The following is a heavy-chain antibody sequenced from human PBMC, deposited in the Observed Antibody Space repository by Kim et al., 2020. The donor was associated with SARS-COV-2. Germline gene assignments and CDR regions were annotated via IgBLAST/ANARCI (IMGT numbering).Heavy chain of an antibody. CDR2: IYYSGST. V-gene: IGHV4-31*03. CDR3: ARGGIMITFGGVIVPYGMDV. D-gene: IGHD3-16*02. CDR1: GGSISSGGYY. J-gene: IGHJ6*02. Sequence: SETLSLTCTVSGGSISSGGYYWSWIRQHPGKGLEWIGYIYYSGSTYYNPSLKSRVTISVDTSKNQFSLKLSSVTAADTAVYYCARGGIMITFGGVIVPYGMDVWGQGTTVTVSS.